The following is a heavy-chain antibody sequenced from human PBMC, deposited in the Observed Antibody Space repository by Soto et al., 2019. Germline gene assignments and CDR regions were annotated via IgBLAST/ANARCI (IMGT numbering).Heavy chain of an antibody. J-gene: IGHJ6*02. D-gene: IGHD3-9*01. CDR3: ARARRDYDILTGYSQSYYYGMDV. Sequence: SETLSLTCTVSGGSISSSSYYWGWIRQPPGKGLEWIGSIYYSGSTYYNPSLKSRVTISVDTSKNQFSLKLSSVTAADTAVYYCARARRDYDILTGYSQSYYYGMDVWGQGTTVTVSS. CDR1: GGSISSSSYY. CDR2: IYYSGST. V-gene: IGHV4-39*01.